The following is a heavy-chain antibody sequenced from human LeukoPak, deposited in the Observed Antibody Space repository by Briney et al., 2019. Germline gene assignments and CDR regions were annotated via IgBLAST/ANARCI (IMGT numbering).Heavy chain of an antibody. V-gene: IGHV3-74*01. CDR1: GFTFSSYW. J-gene: IGHJ4*02. CDR3: ARVGLSSGWYERNYFDY. CDR2: INSDGSST. D-gene: IGHD6-19*01. Sequence: PGGSLRLSCAASGFTFSSYWMHWVRQAPGKGLVWVSRINSDGSSTSYADSVKGRFTISRDNAKNTLYLQMNSLRAEDTAVYYCARVGLSSGWYERNYFDYWGQGTLVTVSS.